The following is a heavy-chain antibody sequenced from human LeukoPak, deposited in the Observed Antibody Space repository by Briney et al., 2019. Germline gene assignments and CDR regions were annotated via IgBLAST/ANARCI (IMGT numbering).Heavy chain of an antibody. CDR1: GFTFSSYW. Sequence: GGSLRLSCAASGFTFSSYWMSWVRQAPGKGLEWVANIKQDGNEKYYVDSVKGRFTISRDNAKNSLYLQMNSLRAEDTAVYYCAREKTFYNILTGYKRGGYYFDYWGQGILVTVSS. J-gene: IGHJ4*02. V-gene: IGHV3-7*01. CDR2: IKQDGNEK. CDR3: AREKTFYNILTGYKRGGYYFDY. D-gene: IGHD3-9*01.